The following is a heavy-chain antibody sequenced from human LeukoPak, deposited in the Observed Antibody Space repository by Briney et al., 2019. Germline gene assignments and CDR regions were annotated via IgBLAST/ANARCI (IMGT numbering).Heavy chain of an antibody. D-gene: IGHD3-9*01. J-gene: IGHJ6*03. CDR3: ARDRYDILTGYYHSMTTNYYYYMDV. CDR1: GYTFTSNY. Sequence: ASVKVSCKAFGYTFTSNYMHWVRQAPGQGPEWMGVISPSGGSTTYAQKFQGRVTLTRDMSTSTDYLELSSLRSEDTAVYYCARDRYDILTGYYHSMTTNYYYYMDVWGKGTTVTVSS. CDR2: ISPSGGST. V-gene: IGHV1-46*01.